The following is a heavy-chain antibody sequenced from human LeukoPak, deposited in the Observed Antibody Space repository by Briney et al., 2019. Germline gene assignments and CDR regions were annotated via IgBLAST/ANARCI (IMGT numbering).Heavy chain of an antibody. V-gene: IGHV4-34*01. D-gene: IGHD6-19*01. CDR3: ARGGYDIAVAGTRKEYYFDY. Sequence: SETLSLTCAVYGGSFSGYYWSWIRQPPGKGLEWIGEINHSGSTNCNPSLKSRVTISVDTSENQFSLKLSSVTAADTAVYYCARGGYDIAVAGTRKEYYFDYWGQGTLVTVSS. CDR2: INHSGST. J-gene: IGHJ4*02. CDR1: GGSFSGYY.